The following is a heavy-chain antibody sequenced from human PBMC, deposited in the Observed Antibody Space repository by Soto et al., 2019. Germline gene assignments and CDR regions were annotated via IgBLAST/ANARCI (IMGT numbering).Heavy chain of an antibody. V-gene: IGHV4-39*01. CDR3: ARFLGGANNVFDY. Sequence: PSETLSLTCTVSGGSISSSSYYWGWIRQPPGKGLEWIGSIYYSGSTYYNPSLKSRVTISVDTSKNQFSLKLSSVTAADTAVYYCARFLGGANNVFDYWGQGTLVTVSS. CDR1: GGSISSSSYY. D-gene: IGHD3-16*01. J-gene: IGHJ4*02. CDR2: IYYSGST.